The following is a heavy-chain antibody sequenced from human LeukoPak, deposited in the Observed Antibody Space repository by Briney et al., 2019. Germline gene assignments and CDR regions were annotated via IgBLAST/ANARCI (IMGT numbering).Heavy chain of an antibody. CDR1: GGSISSSSYY. CDR2: IYYSGST. D-gene: IGHD3-16*02. Sequence: SETLSLTCTASGGSISSSSYYWGWIRQPPGKGLEWIGSIYYSGSTYYNPSLKSRVTISVDTSKNQFSLKLSSVTAADTAVYYCARDRVFYDYVWGSYRSNWFDPWGQGTLVTVSS. J-gene: IGHJ5*02. CDR3: ARDRVFYDYVWGSYRSNWFDP. V-gene: IGHV4-39*07.